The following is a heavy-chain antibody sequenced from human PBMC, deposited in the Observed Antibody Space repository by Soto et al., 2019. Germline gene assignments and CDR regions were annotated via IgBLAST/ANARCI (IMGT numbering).Heavy chain of an antibody. CDR1: GGSISSYY. V-gene: IGHV4-59*08. CDR2: IYYTAST. J-gene: IGHJ4*02. D-gene: IGHD2-21*02. CDR3: ARHLPYCGGDCYSLDY. Sequence: PSETLSLTCTVPGGSISSYYWSWIRQPPGKGLEWIGYIYYTASTNYNPSLKSRVTISVDTSKNQFSLNLSSVTAADTAVYYCARHLPYCGGDCYSLDYWGQGTLVTVSS.